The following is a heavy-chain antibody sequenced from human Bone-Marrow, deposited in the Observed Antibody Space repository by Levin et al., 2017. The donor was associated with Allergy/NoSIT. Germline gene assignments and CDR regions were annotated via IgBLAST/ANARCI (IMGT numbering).Heavy chain of an antibody. Sequence: SETLSLTCGVSSGPISSTNWWSWVRQPPGKGLEWIGEIYHSGSTNYNPSVKSRVTMSIDKSKNQFSLKLTSVTAADTAVYYCAVVGGNSAAFFHWGQGTLVTVSS. CDR1: SGPISSTNW. J-gene: IGHJ4*02. D-gene: IGHD4-23*01. CDR2: IYHSGST. V-gene: IGHV4-4*02. CDR3: AVVGGNSAAFFH.